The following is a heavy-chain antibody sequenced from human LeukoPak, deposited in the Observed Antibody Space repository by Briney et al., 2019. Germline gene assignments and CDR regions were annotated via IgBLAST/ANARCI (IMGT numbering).Heavy chain of an antibody. Sequence: GGSLTLSCAASGLTFSIYWMQWVRHDPLKGRVWVSRINSDGGSTGYAVCVKGRFTISRDNAKHTLSLQMNRVRAKDTGIYYCGRGGTSGSLIYWGQGTLVTVSS. J-gene: IGHJ4*01. D-gene: IGHD1-26*01. CDR1: GLTFSIYW. CDR2: INSDGGST. V-gene: IGHV3-74*01. CDR3: GRGGTSGSLIY.